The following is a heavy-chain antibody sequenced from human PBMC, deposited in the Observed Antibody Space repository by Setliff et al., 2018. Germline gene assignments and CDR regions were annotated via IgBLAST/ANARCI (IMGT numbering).Heavy chain of an antibody. CDR3: ARSGSFGMRYWFDY. D-gene: IGHD1-26*01. CDR2: ISPHSGDT. V-gene: IGHV1-2*02. Sequence: GASVKVSCKSPGNSFTVFYLHWVRQAPGQGLEWMGWISPHSGDTHYAQKFQSRVRMTRDTSTYAAYLELSDLTSDDTAMYYCARSGSFGMRYWFDYWGQGALVIVS. J-gene: IGHJ4*02. CDR1: GNSFTVFY.